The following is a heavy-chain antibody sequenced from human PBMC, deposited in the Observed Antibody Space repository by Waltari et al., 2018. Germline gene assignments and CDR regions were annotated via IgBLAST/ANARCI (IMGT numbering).Heavy chain of an antibody. J-gene: IGHJ3*02. V-gene: IGHV1-69-2*01. CDR3: ATVPRVHPGGAFDI. Sequence: EVQLVQSGAEVKKPGATVKISCKVSGYTFTDYYMHWGQQAPGKGLEWMGLGGRDDGETIYGETFQGRFTITAAESTDTAYMELSSLRSEDTAVYYCATVPRVHPGGAFDIWGQGTMVTVSS. CDR1: GYTFTDYY. CDR2: GGRDDGET. D-gene: IGHD3-10*01.